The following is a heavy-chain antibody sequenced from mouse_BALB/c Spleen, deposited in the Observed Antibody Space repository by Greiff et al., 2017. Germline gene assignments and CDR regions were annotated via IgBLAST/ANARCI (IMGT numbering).Heavy chain of an antibody. CDR2: ISSGSSTI. CDR3: ARSRDGSRSWFAY. Sequence: EVKLVESGGGLVQPGGSRKLSCAASGFTFSSFGMHWVRQAPEKGLEWVAYISSGSSTIYYADTVKGRFTISRDNPKNTLFLQMTSLRSEDTAMYYCARSRDGSRSWFAYWGQGTLVTVSA. CDR1: GFTFSSFG. J-gene: IGHJ3*01. V-gene: IGHV5-17*02. D-gene: IGHD1-1*01.